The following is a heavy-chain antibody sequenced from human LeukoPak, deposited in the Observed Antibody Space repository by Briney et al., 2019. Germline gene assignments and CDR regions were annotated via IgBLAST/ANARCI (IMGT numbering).Heavy chain of an antibody. CDR2: ISYDGSNK. CDR1: GFTFSSYA. Sequence: PGRSLRLSCAASGFTFSSYAMHWVRQAPGKGLEWVAVISYDGSNKYYADSVKGRFTISRDNSKNTLYLQMNSLRAEDTAVYYCAGDLWEQQLVAGVGYWGQGTLVTVSS. V-gene: IGHV3-30*01. D-gene: IGHD6-13*01. J-gene: IGHJ4*02. CDR3: AGDLWEQQLVAGVGY.